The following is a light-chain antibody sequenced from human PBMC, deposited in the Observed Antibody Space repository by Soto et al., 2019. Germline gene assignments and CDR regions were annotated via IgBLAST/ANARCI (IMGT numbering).Light chain of an antibody. CDR2: EVS. CDR3: KSQRSSGTRV. V-gene: IGLV2-14*01. Sequence: QSVLTQPASVAGSPRQSITISCTGTSSDVGGYKHVSWYQHHPGKAPQLMIYEVSNRPSGVSNRFSGSKSGYTASLTISGLQAEDEADYNCKSQRSSGTRVFGTGTKVTVL. J-gene: IGLJ1*01. CDR1: SSDVGGYKH.